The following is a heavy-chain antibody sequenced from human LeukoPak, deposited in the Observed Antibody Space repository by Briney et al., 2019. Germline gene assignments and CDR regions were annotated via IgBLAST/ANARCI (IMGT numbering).Heavy chain of an antibody. J-gene: IGHJ4*02. V-gene: IGHV3-15*01. Sequence: PGGSLRLTCAASGFTFSDAWMSWVRQAPGKGLEWVGRSRSVAAGGTTEYAAHVEGRFIISRDDSKHTLSLQMSSLEIEDTAVYFCVTDTVVPLAQIDHWGQGTLVTVSS. D-gene: IGHD2-15*01. CDR3: VTDTVVPLAQIDH. CDR2: SRSVAAGGTT. CDR1: GFTFSDAW.